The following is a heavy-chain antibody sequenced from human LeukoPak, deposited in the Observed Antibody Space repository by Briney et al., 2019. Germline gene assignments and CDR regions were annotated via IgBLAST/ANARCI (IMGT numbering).Heavy chain of an antibody. CDR3: ARDSGWAAEYFQH. CDR1: GYTFTSYA. V-gene: IGHV1-3*01. J-gene: IGHJ1*01. Sequence: GASVKVSCKASGYTFTSYAMHWVRQAPGQRLEWMGRINAGNGNTKYSQKFQGRVTITRDTSASTAYMELSSLRSEDTAVYYCARDSGWAAEYFQHWGQGTLVTVSS. D-gene: IGHD6-19*01. CDR2: INAGNGNT.